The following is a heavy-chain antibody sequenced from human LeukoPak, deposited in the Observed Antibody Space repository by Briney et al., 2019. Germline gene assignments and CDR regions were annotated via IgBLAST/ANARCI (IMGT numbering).Heavy chain of an antibody. CDR1: GGSISSYF. J-gene: IGHJ4*02. Sequence: SETLSLTCTVSGGSISSYFWSWIRQPPGKGLEWIGYIYTSGSTNYNPSLKSRVTISVDTSKNQFSLKLSSVTAADTAVYYCARGSPMLDFDYWGQGTLVTVSS. CDR3: ARGSPMLDFDY. CDR2: IYTSGST. V-gene: IGHV4-4*09. D-gene: IGHD3-10*02.